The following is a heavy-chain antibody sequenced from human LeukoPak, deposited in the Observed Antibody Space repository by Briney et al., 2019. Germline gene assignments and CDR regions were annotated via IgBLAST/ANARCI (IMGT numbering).Heavy chain of an antibody. Sequence: SETLSLTCTVSGGSISSYYWSWIRQPPGKGLEWIGYIYYSGSTNYNPSLKSRVTISVDTSKNQFSLKLSSVTAADTAVYYCARGVSGSYQYYYYYYGMDVWGQGTTVTVSS. CDR2: IYYSGST. CDR3: ARGVSGSYQYYYYYYGMDV. J-gene: IGHJ6*02. D-gene: IGHD1-26*01. CDR1: GGSISSYY. V-gene: IGHV4-59*01.